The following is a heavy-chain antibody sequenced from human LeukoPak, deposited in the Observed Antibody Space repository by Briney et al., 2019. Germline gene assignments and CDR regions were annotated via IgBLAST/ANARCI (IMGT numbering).Heavy chain of an antibody. CDR2: ISYDGSNK. CDR3: ARVLNYYDSSGYYFSY. J-gene: IGHJ4*02. CDR1: GFTFTYYT. Sequence: QPGRSLRLSCAASGFTFTYYTMHWVRQAPGKGLEWVAVISYDGSNKYYADSVKGRFTISRDNSKNTLYLQMNSLRAEDTAVYYCARVLNYYDSSGYYFSYWGQGTLVTVSS. V-gene: IGHV3-30-3*01. D-gene: IGHD3-22*01.